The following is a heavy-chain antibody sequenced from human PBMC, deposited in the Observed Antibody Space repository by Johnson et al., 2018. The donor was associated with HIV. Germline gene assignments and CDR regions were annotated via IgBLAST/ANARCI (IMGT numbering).Heavy chain of an antibody. V-gene: IGHV3-9*01. Sequence: VQLVESGGGLVQPGRSLRLSCAASGFTFDDYAMHWVRQAPGKGLEWVSGISWNSGSIGYADSVKGRFTISRDNAKNSLYLQMNSLRAEDTALYYCTKAIYSYDTRDTRAFDIWGQGTMVTVYS. D-gene: IGHD3-22*01. CDR2: ISWNSGSI. J-gene: IGHJ3*02. CDR1: GFTFDDYA. CDR3: TKAIYSYDTRDTRAFDI.